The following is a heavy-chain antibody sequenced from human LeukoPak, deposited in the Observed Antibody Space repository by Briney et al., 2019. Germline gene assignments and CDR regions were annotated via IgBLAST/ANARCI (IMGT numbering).Heavy chain of an antibody. V-gene: IGHV3-48*01. D-gene: IGHD6-19*01. J-gene: IGHJ1*01. CDR2: ISSSSTI. CDR3: ARLSPSGWYGYFQQ. Sequence: GGSLRLSCAASGFTFSSYSMNWVRQAPGKGLEWVSYISSSSTIYYADSVKGRFIISRDNAKNSLYLQMNSLRAEDTAVYYCARLSPSGWYGYFQQWGRGTLVTVSA. CDR1: GFTFSSYS.